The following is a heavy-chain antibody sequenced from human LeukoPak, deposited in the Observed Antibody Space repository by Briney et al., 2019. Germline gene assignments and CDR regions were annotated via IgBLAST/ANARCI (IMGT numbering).Heavy chain of an antibody. CDR2: IYYSGTT. J-gene: IGHJ3*02. Sequence: SETLSLTCGVSGYSISIGYYWAWIRQPPGKGLEWIGNIYYSGTTYYNPSLKSRVTISVDTSKNHFSLKLSSVTAADTAVYYCARIVGVVVITGADAFDIWGQGTMVTVSS. V-gene: IGHV4-38-2*01. CDR1: GYSISIGYY. D-gene: IGHD3-22*01. CDR3: ARIVGVVVITGADAFDI.